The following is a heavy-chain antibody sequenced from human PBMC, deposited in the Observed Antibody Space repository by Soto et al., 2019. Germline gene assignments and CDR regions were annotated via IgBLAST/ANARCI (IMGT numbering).Heavy chain of an antibody. D-gene: IGHD6-19*01. CDR2: ISYDGSNK. CDR1: GFTFRSYG. Sequence: GGSQRLSCAASGFTFRSYGMHWVRQAPGKGLEWVAVISYDGSNKYYADSVKGRFTISRDNSKNTLYLQMNSLRAEDTAVYYCAKGSSSGWYFSWFDPWGQGTLVTVSS. V-gene: IGHV3-30*18. J-gene: IGHJ5*02. CDR3: AKGSSSGWYFSWFDP.